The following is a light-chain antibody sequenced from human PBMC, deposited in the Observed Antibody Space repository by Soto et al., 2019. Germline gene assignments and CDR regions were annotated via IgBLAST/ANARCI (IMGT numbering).Light chain of an antibody. CDR3: QQYSDWRT. CDR1: RTVGSK. J-gene: IGKJ2*01. CDR2: AAS. V-gene: IGKV3-15*01. Sequence: EIVMTQSPATLSVSPGERVTLSCRASRTVGSKLAWYQQKPGQAPRLLISAASTRATGIPARFSGSGSGTEFTLTISSLQSENFAVYYCQQYSDWRTFGQGTKLEIK.